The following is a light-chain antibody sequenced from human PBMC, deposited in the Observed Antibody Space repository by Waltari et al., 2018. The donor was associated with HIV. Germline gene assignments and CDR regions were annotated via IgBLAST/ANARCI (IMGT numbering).Light chain of an antibody. Sequence: ITLTQSPSSLSASIGDRVTITCQARHDISNYLNWFPQKPGLTPKLVSYDVSNLETGVPSRFSGSGSGTEFSLIIVGLQPEDIGTFYCQEYDDLRGGFTFGPGTRV. CDR2: DVS. J-gene: IGKJ3*01. V-gene: IGKV1-33*01. CDR1: HDISNY. CDR3: QEYDDLRGGFT.